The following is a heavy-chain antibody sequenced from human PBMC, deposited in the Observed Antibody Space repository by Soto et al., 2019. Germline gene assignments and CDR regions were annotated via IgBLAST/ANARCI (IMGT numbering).Heavy chain of an antibody. V-gene: IGHV3-53*01. Sequence: GGSLRLSCAASGFTVCSNYMSWVRQAPGKGLEWVSVIYSGGSTYYADSVKGRLTISRDNSKNTLYLQMNSLRAEDTAVYYCARGVGAAYYYYGMDVWGQGTTVTVSS. D-gene: IGHD1-26*01. J-gene: IGHJ6*02. CDR3: ARGVGAAYYYYGMDV. CDR2: IYSGGST. CDR1: GFTVCSNY.